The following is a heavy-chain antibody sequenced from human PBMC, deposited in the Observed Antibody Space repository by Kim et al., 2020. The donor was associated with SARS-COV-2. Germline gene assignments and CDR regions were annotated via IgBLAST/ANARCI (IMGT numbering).Heavy chain of an antibody. CDR2: ISAYNGNT. V-gene: IGHV1-18*04. CDR3: ARVNGFGELFDYGMDV. J-gene: IGHJ6*02. CDR1: GYTFTSYG. D-gene: IGHD3-10*01. Sequence: ASVKVSCKASGYTFTSYGISWVRQAPGQGLEWMGWISAYNGNTNYAQKLQGRVTMTTDTSTSTAYMERRSLRSDDTAVYYCARVNGFGELFDYGMDVWGQGTTVTVSS.